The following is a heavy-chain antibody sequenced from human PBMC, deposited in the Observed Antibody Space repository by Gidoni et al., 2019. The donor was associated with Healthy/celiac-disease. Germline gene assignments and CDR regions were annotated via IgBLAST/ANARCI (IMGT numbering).Heavy chain of an antibody. J-gene: IGHJ4*02. CDR1: GGTFSSYA. D-gene: IGHD3-10*01. V-gene: IGHV1-69*04. CDR2: IIPILGIA. CDR3: ASPITMVREWVFDY. Sequence: QVQLVQSGAEVKKPGSSVKVSCKASGGTFSSYAISWVRQAPGQGLEWMGRIIPILGIANYAQKFQGRVTITADKSTSTAYMELSSLRSEDTAVYYCASPITMVREWVFDYWGQGTLVTVSS.